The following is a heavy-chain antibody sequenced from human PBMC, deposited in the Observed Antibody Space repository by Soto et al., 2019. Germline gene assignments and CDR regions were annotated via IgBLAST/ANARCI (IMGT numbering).Heavy chain of an antibody. V-gene: IGHV3-23*01. Sequence: GGSLRLSCAASGFTFSSYSMNWVRQAPGKGLEWVSAISGSGGSTYYADSVKGRFTISRDNSKNTLYLQMNSLRAEDTAVYHCARYYDFWSGYSLNPYYYYGMDVWGQGTTVTVSS. J-gene: IGHJ6*02. CDR3: ARYYDFWSGYSLNPYYYYGMDV. CDR1: GFTFSSYS. CDR2: ISGSGGST. D-gene: IGHD3-3*01.